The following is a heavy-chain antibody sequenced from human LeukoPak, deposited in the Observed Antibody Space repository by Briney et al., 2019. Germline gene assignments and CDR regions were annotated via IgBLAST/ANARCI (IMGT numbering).Heavy chain of an antibody. CDR1: GYSISSSNW. CDR3: ARDLYDSSGYYYGY. J-gene: IGHJ4*02. D-gene: IGHD3-22*01. CDR2: IYYSGSI. Sequence: PSDTLSLTCAVSGYSISSSNWWGWIRQPPGKGLEWIGYIYYSGSIYYNPSLKSRVTMSVDTSKNQFSLKLSSVTAVDTAVYYCARDLYDSSGYYYGYWGQGTLVTVSS. V-gene: IGHV4-28*03.